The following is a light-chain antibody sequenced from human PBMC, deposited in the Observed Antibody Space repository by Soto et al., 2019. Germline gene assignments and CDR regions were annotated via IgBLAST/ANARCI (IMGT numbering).Light chain of an antibody. CDR2: TSG. J-gene: IGKJ2*01. V-gene: IGKV1-39*01. Sequence: HMTQSPSSLSASVGDRVTISCRASQRITTYLNWYQQKPGEAPKLLISTSGTLQRGVPSRFSGRGSGTDFTLTITRLQRADFATYCCLRTYSTPYTFGPGTQLEIK. CDR3: LRTYSTPYT. CDR1: QRITTY.